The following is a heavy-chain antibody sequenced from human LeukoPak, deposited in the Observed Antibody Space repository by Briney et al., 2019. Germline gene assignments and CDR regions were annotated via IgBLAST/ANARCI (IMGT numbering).Heavy chain of an antibody. CDR3: ARLNGDYRRLGP. J-gene: IGHJ5*02. Sequence: ASVKVSCKASGYTFTGYYMHWVRQAPGQGLEWMGWINPNSGGTNYAQKFQGRVTMTRDASLTTVYLELNILRSDDTALYYCARLNGDYRRLGPWGQGTLVTVSS. CDR2: INPNSGGT. CDR1: GYTFTGYY. V-gene: IGHV1-2*02. D-gene: IGHD4-11*01.